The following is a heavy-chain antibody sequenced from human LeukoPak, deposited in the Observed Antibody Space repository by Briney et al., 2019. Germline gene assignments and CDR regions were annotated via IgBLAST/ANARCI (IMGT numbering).Heavy chain of an antibody. CDR3: ARDDCSGGSCYFDY. D-gene: IGHD2-15*01. Sequence: GGALRLSCEASGFTFRSYCMSWVRQAPGKGLEWVATIKQDGSEKYYVDSEKGRFTISRDNAKNSLYLQMNSLRAEDTAVYYCARDDCSGGSCYFDYWGQGTLVTVSS. CDR1: GFTFRSYC. J-gene: IGHJ4*02. V-gene: IGHV3-7*01. CDR2: IKQDGSEK.